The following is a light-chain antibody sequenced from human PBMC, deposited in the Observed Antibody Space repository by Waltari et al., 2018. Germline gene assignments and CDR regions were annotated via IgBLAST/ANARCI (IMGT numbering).Light chain of an antibody. J-gene: IGKJ4*01. CDR1: QSVLYSPNNKNS. V-gene: IGKV4-1*01. CDR3: QQFYSTPLT. Sequence: DIVMTQSPDSLAASLGERATINCKSSQSVLYSPNNKNSLAWYQQKPGQPPKFLIHWASTRESGVPDRFSGSGSGTDFTLTISSLQAEDVAVYYCQQFYSTPLTFGGGTKVEIK. CDR2: WAS.